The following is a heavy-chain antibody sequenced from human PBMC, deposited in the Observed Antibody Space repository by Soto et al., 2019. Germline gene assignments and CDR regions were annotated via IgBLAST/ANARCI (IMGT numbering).Heavy chain of an antibody. CDR3: ARYIRDAGTFSFDY. V-gene: IGHV4-59*13. D-gene: IGHD3-16*01. CDR2: IHSSGST. Sequence: QVHLQESGPGLVKPSETLSLTCSVSGGSISGYHWSWIRQPPGKGLEWFGYIHSSGSTNYNPSLESRVPMSVDTSKIQFCLKLSSVTAADTAVYYCARYIRDAGTFSFDYWGQGTLVTASS. J-gene: IGHJ4*02. CDR1: GGSISGYH.